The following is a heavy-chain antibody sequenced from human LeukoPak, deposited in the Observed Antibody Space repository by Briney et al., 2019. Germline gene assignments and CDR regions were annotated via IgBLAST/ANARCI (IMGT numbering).Heavy chain of an antibody. CDR2: INAGNGNT. V-gene: IGHV1-3*01. CDR1: GYTFTSYA. J-gene: IGHJ3*02. CDR3: ARAQTTMVRGGRAFDI. D-gene: IGHD3-10*01. Sequence: ASVKVSCKASGYTFTSYAMHWVRQAPGQRLEWMGWINAGNGNTKYSQKFQGRVTITRDTSASTAYMELSSLRSEDTAVYYCARAQTTMVRGGRAFDIWGRGTMVTVSS.